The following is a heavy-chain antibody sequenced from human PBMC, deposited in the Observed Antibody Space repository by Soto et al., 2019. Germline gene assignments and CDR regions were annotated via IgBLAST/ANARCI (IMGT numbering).Heavy chain of an antibody. CDR2: INASDGST. Sequence: ASVKVSCKASGYTFTSYAMHWVRQAPGQRLEWMGVINASDGSTAFAQNFQGRITMTRDTSTSTVYMELSSLRADDTALYYCVKGEYYYDSSGYYPFDYWGQGTLVTVSS. CDR3: VKGEYYYDSSGYYPFDY. D-gene: IGHD3-22*01. CDR1: GYTFTSYA. J-gene: IGHJ4*02. V-gene: IGHV1-46*01.